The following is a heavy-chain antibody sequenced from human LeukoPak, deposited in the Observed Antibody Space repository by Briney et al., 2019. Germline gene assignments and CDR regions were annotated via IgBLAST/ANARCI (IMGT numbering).Heavy chain of an antibody. CDR3: ARETPPYCSSTSCYFIGFDP. CDR1: GFTFSSYW. J-gene: IGHJ5*02. D-gene: IGHD2-2*01. Sequence: PGGSLRLSCAACGFTFSSYWMSWVRPAPGKGLEWVANTKQDGSEKYYVHSVRGRFTISRDTAKNSLYLQMHSLRDEDTAVYYCARETPPYCSSTSCYFIGFDPWGQGTLVTVSS. CDR2: TKQDGSEK. V-gene: IGHV3-7*01.